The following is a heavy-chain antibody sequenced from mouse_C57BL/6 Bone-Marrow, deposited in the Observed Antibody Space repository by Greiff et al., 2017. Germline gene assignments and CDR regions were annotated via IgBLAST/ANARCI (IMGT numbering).Heavy chain of an antibody. V-gene: IGHV1-81*01. CDR3: ARFGDYYGSSHWYFDV. Sequence: QVQLQQSGAELARPGASVKLSCKASGYTFTSYGISWVKQRTGQGLEWIGEIYPRSGNTYYNEKFKGKATLTAYKSSSPAYMELRSLTSEDSAVYFCARFGDYYGSSHWYFDVWGTGTTVTVSS. J-gene: IGHJ1*03. CDR1: GYTFTSYG. CDR2: IYPRSGNT. D-gene: IGHD1-1*01.